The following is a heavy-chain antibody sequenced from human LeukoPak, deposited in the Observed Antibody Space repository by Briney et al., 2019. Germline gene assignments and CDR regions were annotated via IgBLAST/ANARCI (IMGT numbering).Heavy chain of an antibody. D-gene: IGHD4-17*01. CDR3: AKGDYSGWFDP. Sequence: ASVKFSCKASGGTFSSYAISWVRQAPGQGLEWMGWISAYNGNTNYAQKLQGRVTMTTDTSTSTAYMELRSLRSDDTAVYYCAKGDYSGWFDPWGQGTLVTVSS. CDR1: GGTFSSYA. J-gene: IGHJ5*02. CDR2: ISAYNGNT. V-gene: IGHV1-18*01.